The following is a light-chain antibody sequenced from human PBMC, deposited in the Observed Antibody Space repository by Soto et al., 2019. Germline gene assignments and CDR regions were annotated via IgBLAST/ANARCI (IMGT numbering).Light chain of an antibody. CDR1: QSVSSSY. CDR2: GAS. Sequence: VVLTQSPATLSFSPGERATLSCRARQSVSSSYLAWYQQKPGQAPRLLIYGASTRATAIPDRFSGSGSGPDFTLTISRLEPEDSAVYYCQHYGTSPPITFGQGTRLEIK. CDR3: QHYGTSPPIT. J-gene: IGKJ5*01. V-gene: IGKV3-20*01.